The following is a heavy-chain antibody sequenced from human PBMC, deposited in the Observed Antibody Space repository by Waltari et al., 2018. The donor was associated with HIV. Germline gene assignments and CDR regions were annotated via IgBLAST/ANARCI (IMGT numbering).Heavy chain of an antibody. D-gene: IGHD2-2*01. CDR2: IRSSGKFV. Sequence: EVQLVESGGGAVKPGGSLRLSWPAFGFTLSESSLTWVRQAPGKGLEWVSSIRSSGKFVYYSDSVKGRFTIARDNAKTSLSLQMTSLRAEDTSVYYCARDSRDTSWSLNWFDPWGQGTLVTVSS. CDR1: GFTLSESS. V-gene: IGHV3-21*01. CDR3: ARDSRDTSWSLNWFDP. J-gene: IGHJ5*02.